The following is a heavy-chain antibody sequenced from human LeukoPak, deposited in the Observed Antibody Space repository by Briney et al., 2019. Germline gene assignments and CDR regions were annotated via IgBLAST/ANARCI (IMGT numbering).Heavy chain of an antibody. CDR2: INSDGINT. J-gene: IGHJ3*02. D-gene: IGHD5-18*01. CDR3: AREPGYSYAFDI. V-gene: IGHV3-74*01. CDR1: GFTFSNYW. Sequence: PGGSLRLSCAASGFTFSNYWMHWVRQAPGKGLVWVSRINSDGINTSYADSVKGRFTISRDNAKNTLYLQMNSLRAEDTAVYYCAREPGYSYAFDIWGQGTMVTVSS.